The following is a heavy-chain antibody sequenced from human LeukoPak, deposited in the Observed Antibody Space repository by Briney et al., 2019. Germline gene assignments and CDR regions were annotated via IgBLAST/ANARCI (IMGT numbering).Heavy chain of an antibody. CDR1: GGSISSGGYY. CDR2: IYYSGSS. Sequence: TLSLTCTVSGGSISSGGYYWSWIRQHPGEGLEWIGYIYYSGSSYYSPSLKSRVTISLDTSKNQFSLKLSSVTAADTAVFYCARVPRTNYYDSSGYLPTAFDVWGQGTMVTVSS. CDR3: ARVPRTNYYDSSGYLPTAFDV. V-gene: IGHV4-31*03. D-gene: IGHD3-22*01. J-gene: IGHJ3*01.